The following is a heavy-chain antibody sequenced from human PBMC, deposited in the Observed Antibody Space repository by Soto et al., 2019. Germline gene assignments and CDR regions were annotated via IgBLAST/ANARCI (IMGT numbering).Heavy chain of an antibody. CDR3: ARDEEGDPRGYFDY. D-gene: IGHD2-21*02. Sequence: QVQLVQSGAEVKKPGASVKVYCKASGYTFTSYYMHWVRQAPGQGLKWMGIINPSGGSTSYEQKFQVRVTMTRYTSKSTVYMELSSLRSEDTAVYYCARDEEGDPRGYFDYWGQGTLVTVSS. J-gene: IGHJ4*02. CDR1: GYTFTSYY. CDR2: INPSGGST. V-gene: IGHV1-46*01.